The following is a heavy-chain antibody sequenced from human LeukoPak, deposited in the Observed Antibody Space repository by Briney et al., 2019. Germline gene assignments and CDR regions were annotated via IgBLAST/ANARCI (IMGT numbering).Heavy chain of an antibody. D-gene: IGHD4-23*01. CDR3: ARDRVTVGTYYYMDV. Sequence: GGSLRLSCTASGFNFSISYMMWVRQAPGKGLEWVANIKQDGSEKYYVDSVKGRFTISRDNAKNPLYLQMNSLRAEDTAVYYCARDRVTVGTYYYMDVWGKGTTVTVSS. J-gene: IGHJ6*03. CDR1: GFNFSISY. CDR2: IKQDGSEK. V-gene: IGHV3-7*01.